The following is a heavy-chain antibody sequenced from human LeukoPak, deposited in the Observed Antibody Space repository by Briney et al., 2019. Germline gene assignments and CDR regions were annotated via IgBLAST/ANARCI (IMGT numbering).Heavy chain of an antibody. J-gene: IGHJ4*02. CDR2: ISGSGGST. Sequence: GGSLRLSCAASGFTFSSYAMSWVRQAPGKGLEWVSAISGSGGSTYYADSVKGRFTISRDNSKNTLYLQMNSLRAEDTAVYYCAKELRVVRGVIIAYFDYWGQGTLVTVSS. CDR1: GFTFSSYA. V-gene: IGHV3-23*01. CDR3: AKELRVVRGVIIAYFDY. D-gene: IGHD3-10*01.